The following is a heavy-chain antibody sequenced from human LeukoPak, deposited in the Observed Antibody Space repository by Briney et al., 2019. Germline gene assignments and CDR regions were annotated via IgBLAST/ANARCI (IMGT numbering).Heavy chain of an antibody. CDR3: ARAPITIFGVVILISFFDY. J-gene: IGHJ4*02. Sequence: GGSLRLSCAASGFTFSSYEMNWVRQAPGKVLEWVANIKQDGSEKYYVDSVKGRFTISRDNAKNSLYLQMNSLRAEDTAVYYCARAPITIFGVVILISFFDYWGQGTLVTVSS. V-gene: IGHV3-7*01. CDR1: GFTFSSYE. CDR2: IKQDGSEK. D-gene: IGHD3-3*01.